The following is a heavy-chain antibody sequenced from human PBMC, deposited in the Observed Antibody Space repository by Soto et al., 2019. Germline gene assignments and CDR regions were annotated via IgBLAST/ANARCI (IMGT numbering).Heavy chain of an antibody. CDR1: GFTFSSYW. D-gene: IGHD2-15*01. V-gene: IGHV3-7*03. J-gene: IGHJ5*02. CDR2: IKQDGSEK. Sequence: EVQLVESGGGLVQPGGSLRLSCAASGFTFSSYWMSWVRQAPGKGLEWVANIKQDGSEKYYVESVKGRFTISRDNAKNSLSLQMISLRGEDTAVYYCARTGCSGGSCYSGLWFAPMGQGTLVTVSS. CDR3: ARTGCSGGSCYSGLWFAP.